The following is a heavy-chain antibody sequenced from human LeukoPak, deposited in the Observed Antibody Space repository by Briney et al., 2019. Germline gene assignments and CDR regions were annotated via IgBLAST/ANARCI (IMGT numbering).Heavy chain of an antibody. V-gene: IGHV1-69*13. CDR3: ARDLVYYYGSGSYLY. CDR2: IIPIFGTA. Sequence: SVKVSCKASGGTFSSYAISWVRQAPGQGLEWMGGIIPIFGTANYAQKFQGRITITADESTSTAYMELSSLRSEDTAVYYCARDLVYYYGSGSYLYWGQGTLVTVSS. CDR1: GGTFSSYA. D-gene: IGHD3-10*01. J-gene: IGHJ4*02.